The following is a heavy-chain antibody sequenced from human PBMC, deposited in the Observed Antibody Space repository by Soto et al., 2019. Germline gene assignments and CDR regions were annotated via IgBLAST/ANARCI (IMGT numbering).Heavy chain of an antibody. D-gene: IGHD3-3*01. CDR1: GFTFSAYD. CDR3: ARDARYFDVWSGSYRGKYGMDV. Sequence: PGGSLRLSCAASGFTFSAYDIHWVRQAPGKGLEWVSVMWFDGSNKYYADSVEGRFTSSRDNSKNTLYLQMNSLRAEDTAVYYCARDARYFDVWSGSYRGKYGMDVWGQGTTLTVSS. CDR2: MWFDGSNK. V-gene: IGHV3-33*01. J-gene: IGHJ6*02.